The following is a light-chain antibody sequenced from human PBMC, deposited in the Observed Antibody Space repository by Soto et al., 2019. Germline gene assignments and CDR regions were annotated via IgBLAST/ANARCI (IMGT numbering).Light chain of an antibody. V-gene: IGKV1-8*01. Sequence: AIRMNQSPSSFSASTGDRVTITCRASQGISSYLAWYQQKPGKVTKLLIYAASTLQSGVPSRFSCSGSGTAFTLTISCLQSEDFETDYSQQYYSYPLTFGGGNKVEIK. CDR2: AAS. J-gene: IGKJ4*02. CDR3: QQYYSYPLT. CDR1: QGISSY.